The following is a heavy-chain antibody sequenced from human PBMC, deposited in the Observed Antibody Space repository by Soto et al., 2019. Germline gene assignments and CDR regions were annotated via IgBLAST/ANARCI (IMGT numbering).Heavy chain of an antibody. V-gene: IGHV4-59*01. J-gene: IGHJ6*03. D-gene: IGHD4-17*01. CDR1: GGSISSYY. CDR3: ARALYYGEHYYYYYMDV. CDR2: IYYSGST. Sequence: SETLSLTCTVSGGSISSYYWSWIRQPPGKGLEWIGYIYYSGSTNYNPSLKSRVTISVDTSKNQFSLKLSSVTAADTAVYYCARALYYGEHYYYYYMDVWGKGTTVTVSS.